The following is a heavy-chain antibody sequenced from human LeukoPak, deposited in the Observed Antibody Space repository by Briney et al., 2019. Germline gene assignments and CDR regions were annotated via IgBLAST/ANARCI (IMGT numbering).Heavy chain of an antibody. CDR1: GGSFSGYY. CDR3: ASRSEGSGWYRDY. V-gene: IGHV4-34*01. J-gene: IGHJ4*02. CDR2: INHSGST. Sequence: SETLSLTCAVYGGSFSGYYWSWVRQPPGKGLEWIGEINHSGSTNYNPSLKSRVTISVDTSKNQFSLKLSTVTAADTAVYYCASRSEGSGWYRDYWGQGTLVTVSS. D-gene: IGHD6-19*01.